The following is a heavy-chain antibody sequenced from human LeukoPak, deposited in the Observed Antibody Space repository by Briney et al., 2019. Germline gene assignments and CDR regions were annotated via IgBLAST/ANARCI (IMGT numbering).Heavy chain of an antibody. V-gene: IGHV3-7*01. Sequence: GGSLRLSCAASGFTFSTYWMSWVRQAPGKGLEWVANIKQDGSEKYDVDSVKGRFTISRDNAKNSLYLQMNSLRAEDTAVYYCAREPYYYDTSGYYYSFDYWGQGTLVTVSS. D-gene: IGHD3-22*01. CDR2: IKQDGSEK. J-gene: IGHJ4*02. CDR1: GFTFSTYW. CDR3: AREPYYYDTSGYYYSFDY.